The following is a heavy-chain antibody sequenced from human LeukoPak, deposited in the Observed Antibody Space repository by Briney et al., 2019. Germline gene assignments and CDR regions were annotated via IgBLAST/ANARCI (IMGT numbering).Heavy chain of an antibody. D-gene: IGHD6-19*01. CDR1: GFTFSSHA. CDR2: ISGSGGST. V-gene: IGHV3-23*01. Sequence: AGGSLRLSCAASGFTFSSHAMNWVRQAPGKGLEWVSPISGSGGSTYYADSVKGRFTISRDNSKNTLYVQMNSLRAEDTAIYYCAKVMAVAARRGNIDYWGQGTLVTVSS. J-gene: IGHJ4*02. CDR3: AKVMAVAARRGNIDY.